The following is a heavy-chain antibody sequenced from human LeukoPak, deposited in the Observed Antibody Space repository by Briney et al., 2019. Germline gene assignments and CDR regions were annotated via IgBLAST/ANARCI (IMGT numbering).Heavy chain of an antibody. CDR3: ARDPRTVRI. CDR2: ISGSGDDT. D-gene: IGHD1-1*01. Sequence: GGSLRLSYAASGFTFTDSYMTWVRQAPGKGLEWLSYISGSGDDTNYADSVRGRFTISRDNAKNSLYLQMNSLRVEDTAVYYCARDPRTVRIWGQGTLVTVSS. CDR1: GFTFTDSY. J-gene: IGHJ4*02. V-gene: IGHV3-11*06.